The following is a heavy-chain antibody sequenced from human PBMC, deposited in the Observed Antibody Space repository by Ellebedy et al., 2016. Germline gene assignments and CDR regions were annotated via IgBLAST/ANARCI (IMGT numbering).Heavy chain of an antibody. Sequence: KVSCXGSGYSFTSYWIGWVRQMPGKGLEWMGIIYPGDSDTRYSPSFQGQVTISADKSISTAYLQWSSLKASDTAMYYCASFVDTAMVGYWGQGTLVTVSS. CDR3: ASFVDTAMVGY. D-gene: IGHD5-18*01. CDR1: GYSFTSYW. J-gene: IGHJ4*02. V-gene: IGHV5-51*01. CDR2: IYPGDSDT.